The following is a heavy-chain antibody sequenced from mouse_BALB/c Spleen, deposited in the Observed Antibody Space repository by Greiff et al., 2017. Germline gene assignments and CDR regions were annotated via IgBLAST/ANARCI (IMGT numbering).Heavy chain of an antibody. J-gene: IGHJ2*01. Sequence: EVKLMESGPGLVKPSQSLSLTCTVTGYSITSDYAWNWIRQFPGNKLEWMGYISYSGSTSYNPSLKSRISITRDTSKNQFFLQLNSVTTEDTATYYCARWGIIYDGYYLDYWGQGTTLTVSS. CDR2: ISYSGST. CDR1: GYSITSDYA. CDR3: ARWGIIYDGYYLDY. D-gene: IGHD2-3*01. V-gene: IGHV3-2*02.